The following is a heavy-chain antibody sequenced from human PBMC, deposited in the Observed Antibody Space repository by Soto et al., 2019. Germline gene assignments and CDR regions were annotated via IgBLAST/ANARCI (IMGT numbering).Heavy chain of an antibody. J-gene: IGHJ4*02. CDR3: AKIGCSSPIHY. D-gene: IGHD2-2*01. V-gene: IGHV3-23*01. Sequence: GGSLRLSCAASGFTFSSYAMSWVRQTPGKGLEWVSAISGSGSSTDYADSAQGRFTISRDNSKNTLYLQMISLRAEDTAVYYCAKIGCSSPIHYWGQGTLVTVSS. CDR2: ISGSGSST. CDR1: GFTFSSYA.